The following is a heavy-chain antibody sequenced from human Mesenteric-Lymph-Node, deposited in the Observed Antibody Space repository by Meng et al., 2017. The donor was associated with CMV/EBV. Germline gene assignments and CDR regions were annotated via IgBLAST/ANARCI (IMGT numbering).Heavy chain of an antibody. Sequence: FPVSSYAMSWVRQTSGKGLEWVSIINGGDDSTYCADSVKGRFTISRENSENTLYLQMNSLRAEDTAVYYCAKDAPLEWSRIPNWYDSWGQGTLVTVSS. CDR1: FPVSSYA. D-gene: IGHD3-3*01. V-gene: IGHV3-23*01. J-gene: IGHJ5*01. CDR3: AKDAPLEWSRIPNWYDS. CDR2: INGGDDST.